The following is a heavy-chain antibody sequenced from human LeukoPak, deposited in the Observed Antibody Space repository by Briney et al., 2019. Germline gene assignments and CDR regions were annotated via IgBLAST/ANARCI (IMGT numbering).Heavy chain of an antibody. CDR3: ARERRSSGWSYYFDY. J-gene: IGHJ4*02. CDR1: GGTFSSYA. D-gene: IGHD6-19*01. CDR2: IIPIFGTA. Sequence: ASVKVSCKASGGTFSSYAISWVRQAPGQGLEWMGGIIPIFGTANYAQKFRGRVTITADESTSTAYMELSSLRSEDTAVYYCARERRSSGWSYYFDYWGQGTLVTVSS. V-gene: IGHV1-69*13.